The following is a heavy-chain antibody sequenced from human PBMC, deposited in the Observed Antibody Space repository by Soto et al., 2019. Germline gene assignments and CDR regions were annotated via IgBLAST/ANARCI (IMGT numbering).Heavy chain of an antibody. CDR3: ARGSGYDPHEAH. V-gene: IGHV5-51*01. J-gene: IGHJ4*02. Sequence: EETPGESLKSSCKGSGYSFTSYWIGWGRRMPGKGLEWMGIIYPGDSDTRYSPSFQGQVTISADKSISTAYLQWSSLKASDTAMYYCARGSGYDPHEAHWGQGTLVTVSS. D-gene: IGHD5-12*01. CDR1: GYSFTSYW. CDR2: IYPGDSDT.